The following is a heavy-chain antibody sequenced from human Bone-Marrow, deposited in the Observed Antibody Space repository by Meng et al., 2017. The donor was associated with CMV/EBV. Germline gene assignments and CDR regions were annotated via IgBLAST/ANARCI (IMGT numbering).Heavy chain of an antibody. J-gene: IGHJ4*02. Sequence: ASVKVSCKASGYTFTSYDINWVRQATGQGLEWMGWMNPNSGNTGYAQKFQGRVTITADKSTSTAYMELSSLRSEDTAVYYCAAIWSGYYLDYWGQGTLVTVSS. CDR2: MNPNSGNT. CDR1: GYTFTSYD. V-gene: IGHV1-8*03. CDR3: AAIWSGYYLDY. D-gene: IGHD3-3*01.